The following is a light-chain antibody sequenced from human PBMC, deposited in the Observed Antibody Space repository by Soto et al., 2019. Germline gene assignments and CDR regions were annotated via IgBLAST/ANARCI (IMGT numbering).Light chain of an antibody. Sequence: EIVLTQSPGTLSLSPGERATLSCRASQIVGGDTLAWFHQRPGQAPRLVIYGASNRAAGIPDRFSGSGSGTDFTLTVSRLEPEDFAVYYCQQYHWAPDTFGQGTRLEIK. CDR1: QIVGGDT. CDR2: GAS. CDR3: QQYHWAPDT. V-gene: IGKV3-20*01. J-gene: IGKJ5*01.